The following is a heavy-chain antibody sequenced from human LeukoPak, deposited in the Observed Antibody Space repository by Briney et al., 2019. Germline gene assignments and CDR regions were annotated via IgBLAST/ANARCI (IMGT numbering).Heavy chain of an antibody. V-gene: IGHV3-23*01. J-gene: IGHJ4*02. CDR2: NGARDGDT. CDR1: GFTFSSND. CDR3: AKKGSHSLDY. Sequence: PGGSLRLSCSASGFTFSSNDMSWVPQAPGKRLEWVLANGARDGDTYYADSVKGRLTIYRDNSKNTLYLQMDNLRADDTSVYFCAKKGSHSLDYWGQGALVAVSS.